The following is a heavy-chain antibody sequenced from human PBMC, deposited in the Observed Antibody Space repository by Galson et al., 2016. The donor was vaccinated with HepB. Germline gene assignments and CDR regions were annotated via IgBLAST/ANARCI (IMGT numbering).Heavy chain of an antibody. D-gene: IGHD2-15*01. CDR3: ARVVVVIAATPDAFDI. CDR2: ISYDRSNQ. CDR1: GFTFSSYA. V-gene: IGHV3-30-3*01. J-gene: IGHJ3*02. Sequence: SLRLSCAASGFTFSSYALHWVRQAPGKGLEWVAVISYDRSNQDYADSVKGRFTISRDNSKNTTYLQMNSLRAEDTAVYYCARVVVVIAATPDAFDIWGQGTMVTVSS.